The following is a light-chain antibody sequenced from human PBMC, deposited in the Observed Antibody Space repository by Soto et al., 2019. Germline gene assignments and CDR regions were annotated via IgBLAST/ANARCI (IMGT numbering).Light chain of an antibody. J-gene: IGKJ1*01. V-gene: IGKV1-5*03. CDR3: QQYTSYST. CDR1: QSINSW. CDR2: KAS. Sequence: DIQMTQSPSTLSASVGDRVTITCRASQSINSWLAWYQQKPGKAPKLLIHKASTVDSGVPSRFSGSGSGTEFTLTISSLQPDDFATYYCQQYTSYSTVGQGTKVEIK.